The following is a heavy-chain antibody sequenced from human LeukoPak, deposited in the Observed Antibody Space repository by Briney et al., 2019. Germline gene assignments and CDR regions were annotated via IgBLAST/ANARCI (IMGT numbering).Heavy chain of an antibody. CDR1: GFTFSDSA. D-gene: IGHD6-19*01. CDR2: IRSKTNDYGT. CDR3: TTRISVAAGTTES. Sequence: GGSLRLSCAASGFTFSDSAMHWVRQASGKGLEWVGRIRSKTNDYGTAYGESVKGRVTISRDDSRNTAYLQINSLKIEDTAVYYCTTRISVAAGTTESWGLGALVTVSS. V-gene: IGHV3-73*01. J-gene: IGHJ5*02.